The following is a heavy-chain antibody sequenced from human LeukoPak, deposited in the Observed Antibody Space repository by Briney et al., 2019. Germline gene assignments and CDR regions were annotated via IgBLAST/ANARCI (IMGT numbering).Heavy chain of an antibody. Sequence: PSETLSLTCTVSDGSISSYYWSWIRQPPGKGLEWIGYIYYSGSTNYNPSLKSRVTLIVDTSKNQFSLRLTSVTAADTAVYYCASRVAVAGTGGGFDYWGQGTLVTVS. D-gene: IGHD6-19*01. CDR3: ASRVAVAGTGGGFDY. J-gene: IGHJ4*02. V-gene: IGHV4-59*01. CDR1: DGSISSYY. CDR2: IYYSGST.